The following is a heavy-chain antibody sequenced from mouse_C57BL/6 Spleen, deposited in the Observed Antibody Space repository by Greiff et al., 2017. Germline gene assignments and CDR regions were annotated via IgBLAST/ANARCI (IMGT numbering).Heavy chain of an antibody. D-gene: IGHD2-4*01. CDR1: GYTFTSYW. CDR2: INPSNGGT. J-gene: IGHJ2*01. CDR3: ARGDYDYEYYFDG. V-gene: IGHV1-53*01. Sequence: VQLQQPGPELVKPGASVKLSCKASGYTFTSYWMHWVKQRPGQGLEWIGNINPSNGGTNYNEKFKSKATLTVDKSSSTAYMQLSSLTSEDSAVYYCARGDYDYEYYFDGWGQGTTLTVSS.